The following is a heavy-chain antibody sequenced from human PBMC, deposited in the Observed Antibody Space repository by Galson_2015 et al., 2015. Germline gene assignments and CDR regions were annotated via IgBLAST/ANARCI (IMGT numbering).Heavy chain of an antibody. Sequence: ALRLSCAASGFTFSSYGMNWVRQAPGKGLEWVSSISRSSSYIYYADSVKGRFTISRDNARNSLCLQMNSLRAEDTAVYYCARDGVTRSCFPDYWGQGTLVTVSS. J-gene: IGHJ4*02. CDR1: GFTFSSYG. CDR3: ARDGVTRSCFPDY. CDR2: ISRSSSYI. D-gene: IGHD2-21*02. V-gene: IGHV3-21*01.